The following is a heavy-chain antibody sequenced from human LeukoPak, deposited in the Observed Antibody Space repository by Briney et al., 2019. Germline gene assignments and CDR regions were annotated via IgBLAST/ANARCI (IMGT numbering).Heavy chain of an antibody. D-gene: IGHD6-13*01. J-gene: IGHJ5*02. Sequence: SETLSLTCTVSGGSIGSYYWSWIRQPPGKGLEWIGYIYYSGSTNFNPSLKSRVTISVDTTKNQFSLKLSSVTAADTAVYYCARKHPGSWYGLNWFDPWGQGTLVTVSS. CDR2: IYYSGST. V-gene: IGHV4-59*01. CDR1: GGSIGSYY. CDR3: ARKHPGSWYGLNWFDP.